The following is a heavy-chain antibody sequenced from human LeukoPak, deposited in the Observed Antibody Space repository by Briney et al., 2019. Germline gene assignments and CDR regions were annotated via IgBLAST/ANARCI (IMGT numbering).Heavy chain of an antibody. Sequence: GGSQRLSCAPSGFTFSSYAMNWVRQAPGKGLEWVSVIGGRRTYTHYADSVKGRCTISRDNSRNTLYLQVNSLRADDTAVYYCATDPDHIVGASSADYWGQGTLVTVSS. D-gene: IGHD1-26*01. CDR1: GFTFSSYA. J-gene: IGHJ4*02. CDR3: ATDPDHIVGASSADY. CDR2: IGGRRTYT. V-gene: IGHV3-23*01.